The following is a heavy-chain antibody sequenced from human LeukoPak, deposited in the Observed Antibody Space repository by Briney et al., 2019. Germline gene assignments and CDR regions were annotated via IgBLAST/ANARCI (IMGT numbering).Heavy chain of an antibody. D-gene: IGHD3-3*01. J-gene: IGHJ5*02. CDR1: GYTFTSYG. Sequence: GASVKASCKASGYTFTSYGISWVRQAPGQGLEWMGRINPNSGGTNYAQKFQGRVTMTRDTSISTAYMELSRLRSDDTAVYYCARGTPDFWSGYYVSWGQGTLVTVSS. V-gene: IGHV1-2*06. CDR2: INPNSGGT. CDR3: ARGTPDFWSGYYVS.